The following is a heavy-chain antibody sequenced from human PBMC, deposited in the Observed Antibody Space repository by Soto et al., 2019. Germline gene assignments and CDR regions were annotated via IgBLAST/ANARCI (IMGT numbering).Heavy chain of an antibody. CDR3: AREGDQYYYYYMDV. CDR1: GFTINNNY. J-gene: IGHJ6*03. Sequence: PGGSLRLSCAVSGFTINNNYMSWVRQALGKGLEWVSVLSSGGNAYYADFVKGRFTISRDNSKSTLYLQMNSLRTEDTAVYYCAREGDQYYYYYMDVWGKGTTVTVSS. V-gene: IGHV3-66*01. CDR2: LSSGGNA.